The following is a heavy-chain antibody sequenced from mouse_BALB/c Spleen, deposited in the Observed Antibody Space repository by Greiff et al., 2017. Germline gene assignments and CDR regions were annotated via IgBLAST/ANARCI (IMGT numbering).Heavy chain of an antibody. Sequence: EVKLMESGGGLVQPGGSRKLSCAASGFTFSSFGMHWVRQAPEKGLEWVAYISSGSSTIYYADTVKGRFTISRDNPKNTLFLQMTSLRSEDTAMYYCARNDYEGYWFAYWGQGTLVTVSA. CDR3: ARNDYEGYWFAY. D-gene: IGHD2-4*01. V-gene: IGHV5-17*02. CDR2: ISSGSSTI. J-gene: IGHJ3*01. CDR1: GFTFSSFG.